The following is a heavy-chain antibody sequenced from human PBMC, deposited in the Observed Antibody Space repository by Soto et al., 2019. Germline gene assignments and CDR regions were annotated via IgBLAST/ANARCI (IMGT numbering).Heavy chain of an antibody. Sequence: QITLKESGPTLVKPTQTLTLTCTFSGFSLSTTGVGVGWIRKPPGKALEWLALIYWDDDKRYNPSLNSTLTLTKDTSKNQVVLAMTTMDPVDTATFYCVQSRCGGDCLRSYSSHSYYGLDVWGQGTTVTVSS. D-gene: IGHD2-21*02. CDR3: VQSRCGGDCLRSYSSHSYYGLDV. CDR1: GFSLSTTGVG. CDR2: IYWDDDK. V-gene: IGHV2-5*02. J-gene: IGHJ6*02.